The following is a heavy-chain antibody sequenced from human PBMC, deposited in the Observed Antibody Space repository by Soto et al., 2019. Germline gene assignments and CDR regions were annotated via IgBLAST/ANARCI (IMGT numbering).Heavy chain of an antibody. V-gene: IGHV1-69*06. D-gene: IGHD3-3*01. J-gene: IGHJ4*02. CDR1: GGTSTRYA. CDR3: NRGSDYDFWSGYL. CDR2: IVPMFGTS. Sequence: QERLVQSGAEVSKPGSSEKVSCKDTGGTSTRYAINWVRQAPGQAREWMGGIVPMFGTSKYAQKFQGRVTITADTSTNIAYRELRSLRSEDTAVYYCNRGSDYDFWSGYLWGQGTLVSVSS.